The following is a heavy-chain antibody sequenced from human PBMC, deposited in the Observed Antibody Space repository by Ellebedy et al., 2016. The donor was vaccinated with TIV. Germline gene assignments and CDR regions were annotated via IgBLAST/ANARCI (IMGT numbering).Heavy chain of an antibody. D-gene: IGHD4-17*01. J-gene: IGHJ6*02. V-gene: IGHV5-10-1*01. CDR2: IDPSDSYT. Sequence: GESLKISXKGSGYSFTSYWISWVRQMPGKGLEWMGRIDPSDSYTNYSPSFQGHVTISADKSISTAYLQWSSLKASDTAMYYCVRTYGDYVSGYYYYYGMDVWGQGTTVTVSS. CDR3: VRTYGDYVSGYYYYYGMDV. CDR1: GYSFTSYW.